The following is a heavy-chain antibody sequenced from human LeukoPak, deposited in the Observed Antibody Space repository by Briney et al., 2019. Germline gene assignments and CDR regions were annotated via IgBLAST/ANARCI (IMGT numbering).Heavy chain of an antibody. D-gene: IGHD6-13*01. CDR1: GYSISSGYY. J-gene: IGHJ4*02. CDR3: AGAKYSSTNFDY. V-gene: IGHV4-38-2*02. CDR2: IYHSGST. Sequence: SETLSLTCTVSGYSISSGYYWGWIRQPPGKGLEWIGSIYHSGSTYYNPSLKSRVTISVGTSKNQFSLKLSSVTAADTAVYYCAGAKYSSTNFDYWGQGTLVTVSS.